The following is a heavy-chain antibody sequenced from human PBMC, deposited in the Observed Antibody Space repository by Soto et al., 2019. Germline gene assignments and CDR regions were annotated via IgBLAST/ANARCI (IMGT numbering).Heavy chain of an antibody. CDR2: ISGGGDTT. V-gene: IGHV3-23*01. J-gene: IGHJ4*02. D-gene: IGHD2-8*01. Sequence: EVQLLECGGGLVQPGGSLRLTCAASGFTFSSYGISWIRLSPGKGLEWVSVISGGGDTTYYTPSVKGRFTISRDDFRNTLSLQMNSLRTEDTAIYYCAKLRDFVVLPAGILDYWGPGTLVTVSS. CDR3: AKLRDFVVLPAGILDY. CDR1: GFTFSSYG.